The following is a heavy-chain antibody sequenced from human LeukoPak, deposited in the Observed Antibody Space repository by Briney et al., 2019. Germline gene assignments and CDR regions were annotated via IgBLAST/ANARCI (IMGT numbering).Heavy chain of an antibody. CDR1: GFTFSSYW. V-gene: IGHV3-7*01. CDR2: IKKEGSEK. CDR3: AREAPPEWYFDL. J-gene: IGHJ2*01. Sequence: GGSLRLSCAASGFTFSSYWMRWVSQAQGKGGGGGAKIKKEGSEKNYVDSVKGRFNIDRENAKNSLYLQMNRLRAEDTAVYYCAREAPPEWYFDLWGRGTLVTVSS.